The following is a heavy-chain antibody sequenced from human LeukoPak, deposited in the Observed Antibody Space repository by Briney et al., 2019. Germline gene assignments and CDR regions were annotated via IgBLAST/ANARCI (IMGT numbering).Heavy chain of an antibody. Sequence: SETLSLTCTVSGDSISSYYWSWIRQPAGKGLEWIGRIYTGVSTNYNPSLKSRVTISVDKSKNQFSLKLNSVTAADTAIYYCARAQIAVNFYYFDSWGQGTLVTVSS. CDR3: ARAQIAVNFYYFDS. CDR2: IYTGVST. D-gene: IGHD6-19*01. CDR1: GDSISSYY. V-gene: IGHV4-4*07. J-gene: IGHJ4*02.